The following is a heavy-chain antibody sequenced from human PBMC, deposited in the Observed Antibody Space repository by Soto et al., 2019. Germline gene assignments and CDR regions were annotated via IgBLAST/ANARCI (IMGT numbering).Heavy chain of an antibody. Sequence: GGSRRLSCAASGFTFRSYGMHGVRQAPGKGLEWVAVISHDGSNKYYADSVKGRFTISRDNSKNTLYLQMNSLRAEDTAVYYCAKGDCSSTSCYRIDYWGEGTLVTVSS. CDR3: AKGDCSSTSCYRIDY. V-gene: IGHV3-30*18. J-gene: IGHJ4*02. CDR2: ISHDGSNK. D-gene: IGHD2-2*01. CDR1: GFTFRSYG.